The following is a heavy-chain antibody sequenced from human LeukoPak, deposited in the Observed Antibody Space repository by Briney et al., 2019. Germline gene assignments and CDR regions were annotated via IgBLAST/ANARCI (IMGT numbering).Heavy chain of an antibody. CDR3: ARAASNIVVAGDWYFDL. CDR2: INSDGSST. V-gene: IGHV3-74*01. Sequence: GGSLRLSCAASGFTFSSYRMHWVRQAPGKGLVWVSHINSDGSSTSYADSVKGRFTISTDNAKNTLYLQMNSLRAEDTAVYYCARAASNIVVAGDWYFDLWGRGTLVTVSS. J-gene: IGHJ2*01. D-gene: IGHD6-19*01. CDR1: GFTFSSYR.